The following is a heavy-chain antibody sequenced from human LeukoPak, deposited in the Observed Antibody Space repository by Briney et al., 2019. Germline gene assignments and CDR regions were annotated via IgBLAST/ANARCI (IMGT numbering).Heavy chain of an antibody. CDR3: TRGSVVAPISASDI. CDR2: INSDGSST. J-gene: IGHJ3*02. V-gene: IGHV3-74*01. Sequence: PGGSLRLSCAASGLTFSSHWMHWVRQAPGKGLLWISLINSDGSSTTYADSVKGRFTISRDNAKNTLYLQMDSLRAEDTAVYYCTRGSVVAPISASDIWGQGTMVTVSS. D-gene: IGHD2-21*02. CDR1: GLTFSSHW.